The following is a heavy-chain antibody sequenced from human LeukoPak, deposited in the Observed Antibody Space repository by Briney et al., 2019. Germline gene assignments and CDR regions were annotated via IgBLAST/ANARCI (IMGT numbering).Heavy chain of an antibody. CDR1: GFTFSSFW. V-gene: IGHV3-7*01. CDR3: ARGFELDY. J-gene: IGHJ4*02. CDR2: IKQEGSEK. Sequence: PGGSLRLSCAASGFTFSSFWMSWVRQAPGKGLEWVANIKQEGSEKYYVGSVKGRFTISRDDARNSLYLHMNSLRAEDTAVYFCARGFELDYWGQGTLVTVSS.